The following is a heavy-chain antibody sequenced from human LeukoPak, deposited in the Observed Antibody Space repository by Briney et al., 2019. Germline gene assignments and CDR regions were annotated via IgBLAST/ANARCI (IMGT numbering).Heavy chain of an antibody. V-gene: IGHV1-46*01. D-gene: IGHD1-26*01. CDR1: GYTFTSYA. CDR3: ARERIVGAGPPIDI. Sequence: ASVKVSCKASGYTFTSYAMGWVRQAPGHGLEWMGIINPSGGSTSYAQKFQGRVTMTRDMSTSTVYMELSSLRAEDTAVYYCARERIVGAGPPIDIWGQGTMVTVSS. CDR2: INPSGGST. J-gene: IGHJ3*02.